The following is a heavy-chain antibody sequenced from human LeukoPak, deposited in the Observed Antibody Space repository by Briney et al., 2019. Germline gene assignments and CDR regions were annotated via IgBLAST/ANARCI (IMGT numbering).Heavy chain of an antibody. V-gene: IGHV4-4*09. D-gene: IGHD3-10*01. J-gene: IGHJ6*02. CDR3: ARHPTGSGRTNGMDV. CDR1: ADSISSYY. Sequence: SETLSLTCTVSADSISSYYWSWIRQPPGKGLEWIGYIYISGSTNYNPSLKSRVTISVDTSKNQFSLKLSSVTAADTAVYYCARHPTGSGRTNGMDVWGQGTTVTFSS. CDR2: IYISGST.